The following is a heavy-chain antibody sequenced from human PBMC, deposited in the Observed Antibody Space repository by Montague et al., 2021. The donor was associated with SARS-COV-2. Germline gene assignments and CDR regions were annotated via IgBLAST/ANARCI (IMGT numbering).Heavy chain of an antibody. Sequence: SETLSLTCTVSGGSISSSSYYWGWIREPPGKGLEWIGTIDYSGSTYYXPCLKSRVTISVDTSKNQFSLKLSSVTAADTAVYYCARGWFSPMLVVVIRGPFDYWGQGALVTVSS. CDR1: GGSISSSSYY. CDR3: ARGWFSPMLVVVIRGPFDY. J-gene: IGHJ4*02. CDR2: IDYSGST. V-gene: IGHV4-39*07. D-gene: IGHD3-22*01.